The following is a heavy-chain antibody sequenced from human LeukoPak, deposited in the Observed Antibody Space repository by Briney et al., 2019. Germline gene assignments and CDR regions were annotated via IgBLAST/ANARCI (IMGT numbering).Heavy chain of an antibody. V-gene: IGHV3-66*02. D-gene: IGHD3-16*01. CDR1: GFTVSAKY. J-gene: IGHJ5*01. CDR3: ARDGGFGGPGGDNWFDS. Sequence: GGSLRLSCAASGFTVSAKYMSWIRQGPGKGLDWISSIYSDGGTNYADSVKGRFTISRDNSKNTLYLQMNSLRPEDTAVYYCARDGGFGGPGGDNWFDSWGQGALVTVSS. CDR2: IYSDGGT.